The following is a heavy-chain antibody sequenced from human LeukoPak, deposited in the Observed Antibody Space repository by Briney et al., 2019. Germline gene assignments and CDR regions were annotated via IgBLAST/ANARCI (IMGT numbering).Heavy chain of an antibody. CDR1: GFTFSSYS. V-gene: IGHV3-48*04. J-gene: IGHJ2*01. CDR2: ISSSSSTI. CDR3: ARNPPKSAGGPRPLFPWYFDL. Sequence: GGSLRLSCAASGFTFSSYSMNWVRQAPGKGLEWVSYISSSSSTIYYADSVKGRFTISRDNAKNSLYLQMNSLRAEDTAVYYCARNPPKSAGGPRPLFPWYFDLWGRGTLVTVSS. D-gene: IGHD2-21*02.